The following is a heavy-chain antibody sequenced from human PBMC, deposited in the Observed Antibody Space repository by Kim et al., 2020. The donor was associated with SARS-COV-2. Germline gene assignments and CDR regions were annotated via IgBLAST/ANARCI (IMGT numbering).Heavy chain of an antibody. V-gene: IGHV1-69*01. J-gene: IGHJ3*02. D-gene: IGHD1-7*01. Sequence: NYEQKFHDRVTITADESTSTAYMEVSSVRSDDTAVYYCARQETKWDAFDIWGQGTMVTVSS. CDR3: ARQETKWDAFDI.